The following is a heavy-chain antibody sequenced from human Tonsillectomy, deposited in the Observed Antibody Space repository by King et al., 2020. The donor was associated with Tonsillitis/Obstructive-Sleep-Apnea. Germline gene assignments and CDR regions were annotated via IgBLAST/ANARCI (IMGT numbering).Heavy chain of an antibody. V-gene: IGHV5-10-1*01. D-gene: IGHD4-11*01. CDR3: AYTNYGYYYYYLDV. J-gene: IGHJ6*03. CDR2: IDPSDSFT. Sequence: QLVQSGAEVKKPGESLRISCKGSAYSFTNYWISWVRQMPGKGLEWMGRIDPSDSFTDYNPSFEGHVTISRDNSKNTLYLQMNSLRAEDAAVYYCAYTNYGYYYYYLDVWGKGTTVTVSS. CDR1: AYSFTNYW.